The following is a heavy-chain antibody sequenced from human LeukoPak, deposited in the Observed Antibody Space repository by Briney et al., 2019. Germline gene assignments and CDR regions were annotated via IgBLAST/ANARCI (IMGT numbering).Heavy chain of an antibody. J-gene: IGHJ5*02. CDR1: GYTFTSYG. D-gene: IGHD2-21*01. CDR2: ISAYNGNT. CDR3: AREVFPSSWFDP. Sequence: ASVKVSCKGTGYTFTSYGISWVRQAPGQGLEWMGWISAYNGNTNYAQKLQGRVTMTTDTSTSTAYMELRSLRSDDTAVYYCAREVFPSSWFDPWGQGTLVTVSS. V-gene: IGHV1-18*01.